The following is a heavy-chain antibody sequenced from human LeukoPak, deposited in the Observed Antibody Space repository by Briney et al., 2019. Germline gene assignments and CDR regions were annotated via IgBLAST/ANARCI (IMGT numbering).Heavy chain of an antibody. CDR2: IYPGDSDT. J-gene: IGHJ4*02. CDR1: GYRFTSYW. CDR3: ARPSSSSWYPLGY. D-gene: IGHD6-13*01. V-gene: IGHV5-51*01. Sequence: GESLQISCKGSGYRFTSYWIGWGRPIPGKGLEWMGIIYPGDSDTRYSPSFQGQVTISADTSISTAYLQWSSLKASDTPMYYCARPSSSSWYPLGYWGEGTLVTVSS.